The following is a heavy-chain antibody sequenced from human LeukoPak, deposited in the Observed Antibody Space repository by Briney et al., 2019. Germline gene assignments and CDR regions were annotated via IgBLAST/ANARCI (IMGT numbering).Heavy chain of an antibody. CDR3: ASTVISGYRIDY. D-gene: IGHD3-22*01. CDR2: INHSGST. V-gene: IGHV4-34*01. Sequence: SETMSLTCAVYGGSFSGYYWSWIRQPPGKGLEWIGEINHSGSTNYNPSLKSRVTISVDTSKNQFSLKLSSVTAADTAVYYCASTVISGYRIDYWGQGTLVTVSS. CDR1: GGSFSGYY. J-gene: IGHJ4*02.